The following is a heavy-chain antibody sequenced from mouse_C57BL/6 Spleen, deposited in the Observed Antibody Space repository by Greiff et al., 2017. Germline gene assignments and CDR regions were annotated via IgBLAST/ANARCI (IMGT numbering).Heavy chain of an antibody. CDR3: ARFSYGYDGFYAMDY. Sequence: VQLQQPGAELVRPGTSVKLSCKASGYTFTSYWMHGVKQRPGQGLEWIGVIDPSDSYTNYNQKFKGKATLTVDTSSSTAYMQLSSLTSEDSAVYYCARFSYGYDGFYAMDYWGQGTSVTVSS. V-gene: IGHV1-59*01. CDR1: GYTFTSYW. J-gene: IGHJ4*01. CDR2: IDPSDSYT. D-gene: IGHD2-2*01.